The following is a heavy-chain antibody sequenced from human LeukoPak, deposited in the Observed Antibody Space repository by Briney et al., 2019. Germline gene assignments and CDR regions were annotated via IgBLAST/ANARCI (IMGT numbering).Heavy chain of an antibody. Sequence: GGSLRLSCAASGFTSRTYWMHWVRQAPGRGLVWVSRINGDGSSTNYADSVKGRFTISRDNGKNMVYLQMNSLRDEDTAVYYCARDEAYQLLLWGQGTLVTVSS. CDR1: GFTSRTYW. D-gene: IGHD2-2*01. V-gene: IGHV3-74*01. CDR2: INGDGSST. CDR3: ARDEAYQLLL. J-gene: IGHJ4*02.